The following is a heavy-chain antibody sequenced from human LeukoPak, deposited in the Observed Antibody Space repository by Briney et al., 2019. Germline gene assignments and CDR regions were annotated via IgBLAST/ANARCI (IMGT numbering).Heavy chain of an antibody. V-gene: IGHV3-21*01. CDR2: ISSSSSYL. J-gene: IGHJ4*02. CDR1: GFTFSSYS. CDR3: ARESNSGSYADY. D-gene: IGHD1-26*01. Sequence: GGSLRLSCAASGFTFSSYSMNWVRQAPGKGLEWVSSISSSSSYLYYADSVKGRFTISRDNAKNSLYLQMNSLRAEGTAVYYCARESNSGSYADYWGQGTLVTVSS.